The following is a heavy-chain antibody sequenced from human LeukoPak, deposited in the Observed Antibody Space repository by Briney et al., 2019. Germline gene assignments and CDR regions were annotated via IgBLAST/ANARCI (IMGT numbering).Heavy chain of an antibody. V-gene: IGHV5-51*01. CDR3: ARQRSVWPPFDD. Sequence: GESLKISCKGSGYSFTSYWIGWVRQLPGKGLGWMELIYPCDSDTRYSPSFQGQVTISADKSISTAYLQWSSLKASDTAMYYCARQRSVWPPFDDWGQGTLVTVCS. CDR1: GYSFTSYW. J-gene: IGHJ4*02. CDR2: IYPCDSDT. D-gene: IGHD6-25*01.